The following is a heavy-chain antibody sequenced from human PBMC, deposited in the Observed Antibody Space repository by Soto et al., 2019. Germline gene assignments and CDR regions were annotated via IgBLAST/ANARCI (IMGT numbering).Heavy chain of an antibody. J-gene: IGHJ4*02. V-gene: IGHV3-23*01. Sequence: HPGGSLRLSCAASGFTFSSYTMSWVRQAPGKGLEWVSAISESGLSIVYADSVRGRFTISRDNSKNTLYLQMNSLSAEDTAIFYCAKSVPATRILDFWGPGTLVTVSS. D-gene: IGHD6-19*01. CDR1: GFTFSSYT. CDR2: ISESGLSI. CDR3: AKSVPATRILDF.